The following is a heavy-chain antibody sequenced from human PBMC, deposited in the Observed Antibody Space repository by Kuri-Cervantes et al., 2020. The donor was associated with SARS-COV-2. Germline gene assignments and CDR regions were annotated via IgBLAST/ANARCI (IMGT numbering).Heavy chain of an antibody. D-gene: IGHD6-13*01. Sequence: SVKVSCKASGGTFSSYVISWVRQAPGQGLEWMGRIIPIFGTANYAQKFQGRVTITADKSTSTAYMELSSLRSEDTAVYYCAFGDHTGSSWAYYYYYYMDVWGKGTTVTVSS. CDR1: GGTFSSYV. CDR3: AFGDHTGSSWAYYYYYYMDV. V-gene: IGHV1-69*06. CDR2: IIPIFGTA. J-gene: IGHJ6*03.